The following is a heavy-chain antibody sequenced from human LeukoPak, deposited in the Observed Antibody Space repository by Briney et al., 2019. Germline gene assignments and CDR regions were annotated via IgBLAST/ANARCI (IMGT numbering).Heavy chain of an antibody. CDR1: SGSISSSSYY. CDR3: ARERSSGSSLDY. CDR2: IYYNGRT. D-gene: IGHD1-26*01. Sequence: SETLSLTCTISSGSISSSSYYWGWIRQPPGKGLEWIGSIYYNGRTSYNPSLKSRVTISVDTSKNRFSLRLTSVTAADTAVYYCARERSSGSSLDYWGQGTLVTVSS. V-gene: IGHV4-39*07. J-gene: IGHJ4*02.